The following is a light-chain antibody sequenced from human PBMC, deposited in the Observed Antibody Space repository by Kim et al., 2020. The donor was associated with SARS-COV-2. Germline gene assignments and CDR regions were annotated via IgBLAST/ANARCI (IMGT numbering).Light chain of an antibody. CDR2: AAS. Sequence: DIQMTQSPYSLSASVGDRVTITCRASQSISSYLNWYQQKPGKAPKLLIYAASSLQSGVPSRFSGSGSGTDFTLTISSLQPEDFATYYCQQSYSTFVSFGQGTKLEI. V-gene: IGKV1-39*01. CDR3: QQSYSTFVS. J-gene: IGKJ2*03. CDR1: QSISSY.